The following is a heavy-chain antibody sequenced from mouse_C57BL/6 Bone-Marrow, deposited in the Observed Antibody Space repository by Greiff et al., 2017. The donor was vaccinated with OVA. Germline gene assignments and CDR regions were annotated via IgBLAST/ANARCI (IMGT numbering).Heavy chain of an antibody. V-gene: IGHV1-64*01. Sequence: QVHVKQPGAELVKPGASVKLSCKASGYTFTSYWMHWVKQRPGQGLEWIGMIHPNSGSTNYNEKFKSKATLTVDKSSSTAYMQLSSLTSEDSAVYYCARGSSGLYYFDYWGQGTTLTVSS. CDR2: IHPNSGST. J-gene: IGHJ2*01. CDR1: GYTFTSYW. CDR3: ARGSSGLYYFDY. D-gene: IGHD3-2*02.